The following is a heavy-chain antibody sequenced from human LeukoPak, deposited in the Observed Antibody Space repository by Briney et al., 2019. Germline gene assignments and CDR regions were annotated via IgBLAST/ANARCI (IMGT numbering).Heavy chain of an antibody. CDR1: GGSISSSSYY. D-gene: IGHD2/OR15-2a*01. V-gene: IGHV4-39*01. J-gene: IGHJ4*02. CDR3: ARHSFLSQLGHTFDY. Sequence: PSETLSLTCTVSGGSISSSSYYWGWIRQPPGKGLEWIGSIYYSGSTYYNPSLKSRVTISVDTSKNQFSLKLSSVTAADTAVYYCARHSFLSQLGHTFDYWGQGTLVTVSS. CDR2: IYYSGST.